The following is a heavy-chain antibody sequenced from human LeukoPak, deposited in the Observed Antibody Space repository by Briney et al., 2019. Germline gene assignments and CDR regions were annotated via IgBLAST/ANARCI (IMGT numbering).Heavy chain of an antibody. D-gene: IGHD3-3*02. CDR1: GFTFSSYW. V-gene: IGHV3-7*01. CDR2: IKQDGNEK. CDR3: ARDGAFRIYDY. Sequence: PGGSLRLSCAASGFTFSSYWMTWVRQAPGKGLEWVASIKQDGNEKCYVDSVKGRFTISRDNARNSLYLQMSSLRADDTAVYYCARDGAFRIYDYWGQGTLVTVSS. J-gene: IGHJ4*02.